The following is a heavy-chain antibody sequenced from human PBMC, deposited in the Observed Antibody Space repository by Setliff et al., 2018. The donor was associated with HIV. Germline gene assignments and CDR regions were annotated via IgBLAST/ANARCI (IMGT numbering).Heavy chain of an antibody. CDR2: IYYRGAT. J-gene: IGHJ4*02. CDR3: ARPYDSLYG. Sequence: SETLSLTCTVSGGSISNSDFYWGWIRQSPGRGLEWIGSIYYRGATYYNPTLQSRVTISADTSKNQFYLKLTSVTAADTAIYYCARPYDSLYGWGQGVLVTVS. CDR1: GGSISNSDFY. D-gene: IGHD3-22*01. V-gene: IGHV4-39*01.